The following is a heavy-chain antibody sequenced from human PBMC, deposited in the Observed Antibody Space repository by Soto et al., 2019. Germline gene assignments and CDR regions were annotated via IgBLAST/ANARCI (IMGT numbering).Heavy chain of an antibody. Sequence: PGGSLRLSCTASGFTFGDYAMSWFRQAPGKGLEWVGFIRSKAYGGTTEYAASVEGRFTISRDDSKSIAHLQMNSLKTEDTAVYYCTRDQGSSSYDAFDIWGQGTMVTVSS. CDR1: GFTFGDYA. CDR3: TRDQGSSSYDAFDI. CDR2: IRSKAYGGTT. D-gene: IGHD2-2*01. V-gene: IGHV3-49*03. J-gene: IGHJ3*02.